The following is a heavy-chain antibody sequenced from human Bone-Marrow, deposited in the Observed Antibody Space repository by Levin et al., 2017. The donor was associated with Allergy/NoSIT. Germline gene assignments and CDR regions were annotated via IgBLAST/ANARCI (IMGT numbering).Heavy chain of an antibody. CDR2: IIPILNTV. J-gene: IGHJ6*02. CDR1: GGTLSSDT. CDR3: ARMGTGYSSGPEVFGMDV. V-gene: IGHV1-69*08. Sequence: TCKASGGTLSSDTIGWVRQAPGQGLEWMGRIIPILNTVNYAQKFQDRVTITVDKSTSTAYMELSSLRSEDTAVYYCARMGTGYSSGPEVFGMDVWGQGTTVIVSS. D-gene: IGHD6-19*01.